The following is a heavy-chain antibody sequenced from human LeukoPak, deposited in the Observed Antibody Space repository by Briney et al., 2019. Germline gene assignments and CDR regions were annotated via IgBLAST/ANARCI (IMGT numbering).Heavy chain of an antibody. CDR2: IYSGGST. CDR1: GFTVSSNY. Sequence: PGGSLRLSCAASGFTVSSNYMSWVRQAPGKGLEWGSVIYSGGSTYYADSVKGRFTISRDNSKNTLYLQMNSLRAEDTAVYYCARDPRYSYGSYYGMDVWGQGTTVTVSS. D-gene: IGHD5-18*01. J-gene: IGHJ6*02. CDR3: ARDPRYSYGSYYGMDV. V-gene: IGHV3-66*02.